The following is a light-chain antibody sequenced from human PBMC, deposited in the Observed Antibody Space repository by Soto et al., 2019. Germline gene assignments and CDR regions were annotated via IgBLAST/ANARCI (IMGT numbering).Light chain of an antibody. V-gene: IGKV1-9*01. CDR3: QQVKTYPLT. J-gene: IGKJ4*01. CDR1: QDISSH. CDR2: AAS. Sequence: DIQLTQSPSFLSASVGDRVTITCRASQDISSHLAWYQQKPGKAPKLLVYAASTLQSGVPSGFGGSGSETEFNLTNTSLQTEDFATYYCQQVKTYPLTCGGGTNVKI.